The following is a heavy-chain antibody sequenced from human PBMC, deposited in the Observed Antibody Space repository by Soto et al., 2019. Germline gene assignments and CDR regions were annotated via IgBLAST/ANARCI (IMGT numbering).Heavy chain of an antibody. J-gene: IGHJ4*02. CDR1: GYTFTSYA. Sequence: GASVKVSCKASGYTFTSYAMHWVRQAPGQRLEWMGWINAGNGNTKYSQKFQGRVTITRDTSASTAYMELSSLRSEDTAVYYCAREYYYDSSGYVRSPDFDYWGQGTLVTVSS. D-gene: IGHD3-22*01. CDR3: AREYYYDSSGYVRSPDFDY. CDR2: INAGNGNT. V-gene: IGHV1-3*01.